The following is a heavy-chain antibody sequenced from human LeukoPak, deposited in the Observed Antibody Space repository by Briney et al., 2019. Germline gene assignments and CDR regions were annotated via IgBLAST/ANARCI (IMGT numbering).Heavy chain of an antibody. J-gene: IGHJ4*02. V-gene: IGHV4-38-2*02. CDR2: IYHSGST. Sequence: SETLSLTCTVSGYSISSGYYWGWIRQPPGKGLEWIGSIYHSGSTYYNPSLKSRVTISVDTSKNQLSLKLSSVTAADTAVYYCASDSDYYDSSGLDYWGQGTLVTVSS. CDR3: ASDSDYYDSSGLDY. CDR1: GYSISSGYY. D-gene: IGHD3-22*01.